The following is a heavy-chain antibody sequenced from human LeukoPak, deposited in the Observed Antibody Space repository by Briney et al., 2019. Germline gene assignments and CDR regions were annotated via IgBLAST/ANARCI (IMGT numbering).Heavy chain of an antibody. J-gene: IGHJ4*02. CDR3: ATKLAVDGFDY. CDR1: GFAFRSYA. V-gene: IGHV3-30*04. Sequence: PGGSLRLSCAASGFAFRSYAMHWVRQAPGKGLEWLAVVSAHGLDKFYADSVKGRFTISKGTSKNTLSLEMNSLGAEDTAVYYCATKLAVDGFDYWGQGTLVTVSS. CDR2: VSAHGLDK. D-gene: IGHD6-19*01.